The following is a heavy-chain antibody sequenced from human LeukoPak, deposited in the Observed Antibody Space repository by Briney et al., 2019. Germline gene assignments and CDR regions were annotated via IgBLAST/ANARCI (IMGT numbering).Heavy chain of an antibody. CDR3: AREWWGYDVLTGDNWFDP. J-gene: IGHJ5*02. CDR2: ISTYNGDT. V-gene: IGHV1-18*01. D-gene: IGHD3-9*01. CDR1: GYPFTTYG. Sequence: GASVKVSCKASGYPFTTYGISWVRQAPGQGLEWMGWISTYNGDTNYAQKFQGRVIMTTDTSTSSAYIELRSLRSDDTAAYYCAREWWGYDVLTGDNWFDPWGQGTLVTVSS.